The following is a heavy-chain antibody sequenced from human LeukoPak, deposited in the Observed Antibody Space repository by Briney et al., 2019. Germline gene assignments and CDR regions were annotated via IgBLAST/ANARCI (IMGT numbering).Heavy chain of an antibody. Sequence: GGSLRLSCAASGFTFSSYGMSWVRQAPGKGLEWVSAISGSGGSTYYADSVKARFTISRDNSKNTLYLQMNSLRVEDTAVYYCAKDLDYGSGPLDYWGQGTLVTVSS. CDR2: ISGSGGST. V-gene: IGHV3-23*01. CDR1: GFTFSSYG. J-gene: IGHJ4*02. D-gene: IGHD3-10*01. CDR3: AKDLDYGSGPLDY.